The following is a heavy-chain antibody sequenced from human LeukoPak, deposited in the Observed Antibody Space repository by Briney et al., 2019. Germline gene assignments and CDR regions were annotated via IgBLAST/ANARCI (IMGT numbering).Heavy chain of an antibody. CDR2: IYLGDSDT. V-gene: IGHV5-51*01. D-gene: IGHD3-22*01. Sequence: GESLKISCKSSGYGLTSYWIAWVRQMPGKGLEWMGIIYLGDSDTRYSPSFQGQVTFSGDKSITTAYLHWGSLKASDTAMYYCARLAYYDGSGYHLDYWGQGTLVTVPS. CDR3: ARLAYYDGSGYHLDY. CDR1: GYGLTSYW. J-gene: IGHJ4*02.